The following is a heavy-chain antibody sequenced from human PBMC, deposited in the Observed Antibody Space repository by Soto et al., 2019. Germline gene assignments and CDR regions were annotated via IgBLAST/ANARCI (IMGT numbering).Heavy chain of an antibody. D-gene: IGHD2-15*01. CDR3: ARVVVVAATPGYFYYYYYMDV. CDR1: SGSISSSSSY. V-gene: IGHV4-39*07. J-gene: IGHJ6*03. CDR2: IYYSGNT. Sequence: SETLSLTCTVSSGSISSSSSYWGWIRQPPGKGLEWIGSIYYSGNTYYNPSLKSRVTISIDSSKTQFSLKLSSVTAADTAVYYCARVVVVAATPGYFYYYYYMDVWGKGTTVTVSS.